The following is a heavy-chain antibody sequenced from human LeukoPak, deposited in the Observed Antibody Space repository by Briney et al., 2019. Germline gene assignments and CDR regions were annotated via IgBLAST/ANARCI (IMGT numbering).Heavy chain of an antibody. CDR2: IRYDGSNK. D-gene: IGHD6-6*01. CDR1: GFTFSSYG. J-gene: IGHJ4*02. Sequence: PGGSLRLSCAASGFTFSSYGMHWVRQASGKGLEWVAFIRYDGSNKYYADSVKGRFTISRDNSKNTLYLQMNSLRAEDTAVYYCAKDFIYGPTSSSSVDYWGQGTLVTVSS. CDR3: AKDFIYGPTSSSSVDY. V-gene: IGHV3-30*02.